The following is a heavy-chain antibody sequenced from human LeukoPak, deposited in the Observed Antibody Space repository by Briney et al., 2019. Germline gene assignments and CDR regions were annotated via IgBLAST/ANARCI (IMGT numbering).Heavy chain of an antibody. V-gene: IGHV5-51*01. CDR1: GYSFTAYW. CDR3: ATSSIAARGVWFDI. Sequence: GESLKISCRGSGYSFTAYWIGWVRQMPGKGLEWMATIYPGDSATTYSPSFQGQVTISADKSISTAYLQWSSLKASDTAMYYCATSSIAARGVWFDIWGQGTMVTVSS. CDR2: IYPGDSAT. D-gene: IGHD6-6*01. J-gene: IGHJ3*02.